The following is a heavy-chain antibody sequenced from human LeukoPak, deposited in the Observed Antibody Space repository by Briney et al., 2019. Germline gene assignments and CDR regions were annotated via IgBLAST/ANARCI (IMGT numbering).Heavy chain of an antibody. CDR2: IYYSGST. CDR1: GGSISSYY. J-gene: IGHJ3*02. D-gene: IGHD1-26*01. V-gene: IGHV4-59*01. CDR3: ARSWELFTRRDCPDAFDI. Sequence: NPSETLSLTCTVSGGSISSYYWSWIRQPPGKGLEWIGYIYYSGSTNYNPSLKSRVTISVDTSKNQFSLKLSSVTAADTAVYYCARSWELFTRRDCPDAFDIWGQGTMVTVSS.